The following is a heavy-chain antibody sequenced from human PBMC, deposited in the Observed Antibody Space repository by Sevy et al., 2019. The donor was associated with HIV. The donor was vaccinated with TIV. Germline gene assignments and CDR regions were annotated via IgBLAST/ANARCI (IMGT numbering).Heavy chain of an antibody. D-gene: IGHD2-2*01. V-gene: IGHV1-69*13. CDR2: IIPIFGTA. J-gene: IGHJ5*02. Sequence: ASVKVSCKASGGTFSSYAISWVRQAPGQGLEWMGGIIPIFGTANYAQKFQGRVTITADESTSTAYMELGSLRSEDTAVYYCARRRGSQGYCSSTSCYFWFDPWGQGTLVTVSS. CDR3: ARRRGSQGYCSSTSCYFWFDP. CDR1: GGTFSSYA.